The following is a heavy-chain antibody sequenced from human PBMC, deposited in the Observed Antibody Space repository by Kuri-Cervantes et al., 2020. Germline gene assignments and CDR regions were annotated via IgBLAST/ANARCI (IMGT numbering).Heavy chain of an antibody. Sequence: SETLSLTCAVSGGSISSGGYSWSWIRQPPGKGLEWIEYIYHSGSTYYNPSLKSRVTISVDRSKNQFSLKLSSVTAADTAVYYCASRLDTAMVGYYYGMDVWGQGTTVTVSS. CDR2: IYHSGST. V-gene: IGHV4-30-2*01. J-gene: IGHJ6*02. CDR3: ASRLDTAMVGYYYGMDV. CDR1: GGSISSGGYS. D-gene: IGHD5-18*01.